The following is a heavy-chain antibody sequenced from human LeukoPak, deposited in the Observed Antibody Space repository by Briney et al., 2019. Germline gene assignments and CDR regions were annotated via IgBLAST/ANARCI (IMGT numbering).Heavy chain of an antibody. J-gene: IGHJ5*02. CDR2: ITVSDGST. CDR1: GFTFSNSA. Sequence: GGSLRLSCAASGFTFSNSAMSWVRQPLGKGLEWVSTITVSDGSTYYADSVKGRFTISRDNAKNSLYLQMSSLRAEDTGIYYCARENRDGYNPYNWFDPWGQGTLVTVSS. CDR3: ARENRDGYNPYNWFDP. D-gene: IGHD5-24*01. V-gene: IGHV3-23*01.